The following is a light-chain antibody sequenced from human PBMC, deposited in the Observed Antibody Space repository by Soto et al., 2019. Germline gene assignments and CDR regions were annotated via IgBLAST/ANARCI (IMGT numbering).Light chain of an antibody. CDR2: GAS. J-gene: IGKJ5*01. Sequence: EIVMTQSPSTLSLSPGERATLSCRASQTIDNTLAWYQRKPGQAPRPLIYGASTRATGVPGRFSGSGSGTEFALTINSLQSEDFAVYYCQQYQKWPITFGQGTRLEIK. V-gene: IGKV3-15*01. CDR3: QQYQKWPIT. CDR1: QTIDNT.